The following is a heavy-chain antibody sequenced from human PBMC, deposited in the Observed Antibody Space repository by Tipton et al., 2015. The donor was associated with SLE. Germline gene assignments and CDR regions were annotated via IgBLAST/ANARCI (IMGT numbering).Heavy chain of an antibody. V-gene: IGHV1-8*02. CDR2: MNPNSGNT. J-gene: IGHJ4*02. Sequence: QVQLVQSGAEVKKPGASVKVSCKSSGYTFPSYDINWVRQATGQGLEWMGWMNPNSGNTGYAQKFQGRVTMTRNTSISTAYMELSSLRSEDTAVYYCARGYMVQGIYIYLDYWGQGTLVTVSS. CDR1: GYTFPSYD. D-gene: IGHD3-10*01. CDR3: ARGYMVQGIYIYLDY.